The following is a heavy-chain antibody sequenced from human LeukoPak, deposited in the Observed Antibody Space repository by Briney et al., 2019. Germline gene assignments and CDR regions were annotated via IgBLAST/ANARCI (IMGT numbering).Heavy chain of an antibody. CDR3: ARGLGRGYCSGGSCYSFDY. Sequence: SETLSLTCAVYGGSFSGYYWSWIRQPPGKGLEWIGEINHSGSTNYNPSLKSRVTISVDTSKNQFSLKLSSVTAADTAVYYCARGLGRGYCSGGSCYSFDYWGQGTLVTVSS. V-gene: IGHV4-34*01. CDR1: GGSFSGYY. D-gene: IGHD2-15*01. J-gene: IGHJ4*02. CDR2: INHSGST.